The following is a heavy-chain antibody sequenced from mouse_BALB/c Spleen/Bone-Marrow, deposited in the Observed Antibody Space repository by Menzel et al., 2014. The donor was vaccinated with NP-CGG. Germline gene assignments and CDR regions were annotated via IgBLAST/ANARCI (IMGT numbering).Heavy chain of an antibody. J-gene: IGHJ2*01. D-gene: IGHD1-1*01. Sequence: VQLQQSAAELARPGASVKMSCKASGYTFSNYTMHWVKQRPGQDLEWIGFINPSSEYSEYNQKFKDKTTLTADKSSSTAYMQLXXXXXEXSXXXXXXKPXVVAXFDXXXXGTTLTVSS. CDR2: INPSSEYS. CDR1: GYTFSNYT. V-gene: IGHV1-4*02. CDR3: XKPXVVAXFDX.